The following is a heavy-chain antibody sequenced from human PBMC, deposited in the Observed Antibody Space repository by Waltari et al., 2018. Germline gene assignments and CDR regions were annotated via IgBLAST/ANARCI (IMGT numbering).Heavy chain of an antibody. CDR2: ISYDGSQK. J-gene: IGHJ6*03. V-gene: IGHV3-30*18. CDR3: AKCGGLLWFKESRYMDV. CDR1: GFTFTNYG. D-gene: IGHD3-10*01. Sequence: VQLVESGGGVVQPGRSLRLSCAASGFTFTNYGMHWVRQAPGKGLEWVAVISYDGSQKHYADSLKGRFTISRDNSKKTLYLEMNSLRTEDTAVYYCAKCGGLLWFKESRYMDVWGKGTTVTVSS.